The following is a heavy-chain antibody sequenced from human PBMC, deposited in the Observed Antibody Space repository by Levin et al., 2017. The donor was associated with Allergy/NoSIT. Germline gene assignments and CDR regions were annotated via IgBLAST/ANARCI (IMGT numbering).Heavy chain of an antibody. CDR3: ARDRSNCSSTSCYEFYYYYYMDV. D-gene: IGHD2-2*01. CDR1: GFTFSSYS. Sequence: GGSLRLSCAASGFTFSSYSMNWVRQAPGKGLEWVSYISSSSSTIYYADSVKGRFTISRDNAKNSLYLQMNSLRAEDTAVYYCARDRSNCSSTSCYEFYYYYYMDVWGKGTTVTVSS. J-gene: IGHJ6*03. CDR2: ISSSSSTI. V-gene: IGHV3-48*01.